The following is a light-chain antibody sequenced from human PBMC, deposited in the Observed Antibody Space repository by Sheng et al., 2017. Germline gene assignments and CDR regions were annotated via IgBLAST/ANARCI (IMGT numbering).Light chain of an antibody. V-gene: IGLV3-21*03. J-gene: IGLJ2*01. CDR1: NIGSYS. CDR3: QVWDSSSAS. Sequence: SYELTQPPSVSVAPGKTARISCGGDNIGSYSVHWYQQKPGQAPVLVVYDDNERPSGIPERFSGSNSGNTATLTISGVEVGDEADYYCQVWDSSSASFGGGTKLTVL. CDR2: DDN.